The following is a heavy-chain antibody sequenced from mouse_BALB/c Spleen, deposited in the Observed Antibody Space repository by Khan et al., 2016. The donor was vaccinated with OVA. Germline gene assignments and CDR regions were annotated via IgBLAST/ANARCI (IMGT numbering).Heavy chain of an antibody. CDR3: VRDGAYHRNDGWFAY. D-gene: IGHD2-14*01. Sequence: QVRLQQSGAELARPGASVKMSCKASGYTFTSYTIHWIKLRPGQGLEWIGYINPSNGYSNYNQKFKDKVTLTADKSSTTAYMQLSSLTSDDSVVYNCVRDGAYHRNDGWFAYWGLGTLVTVSA. CDR2: INPSNGYS. J-gene: IGHJ3*01. V-gene: IGHV1-4*01. CDR1: GYTFTSYT.